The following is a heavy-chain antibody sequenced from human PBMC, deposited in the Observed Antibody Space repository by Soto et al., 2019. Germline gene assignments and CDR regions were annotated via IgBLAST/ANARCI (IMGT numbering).Heavy chain of an antibody. V-gene: IGHV3-23*01. J-gene: IGHJ5*02. D-gene: IGHD4-17*01. CDR1: GFTFSNYA. CDR3: ARVQSAYGGNWFDP. Sequence: EVQLLESGGGLVQPGGSLRLSCTASGFTFSNYAMSWVRQAPGKGLEWLSGVSGSGGSSFHANSVKGRFTISRDNSKSTLYLQMNNLRVEDTAVYFCARVQSAYGGNWFDPWGQGTLVTVSA. CDR2: VSGSGGSS.